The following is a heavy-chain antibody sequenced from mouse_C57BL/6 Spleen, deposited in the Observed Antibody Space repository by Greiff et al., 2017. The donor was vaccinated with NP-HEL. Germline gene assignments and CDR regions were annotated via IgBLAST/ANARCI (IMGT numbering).Heavy chain of an antibody. CDR3: ARMDYYGSSDGWLAY. Sequence: DVQLVESGGGLVKPGGSLKLSCAASGFTFSSYTMSWVRQTPEKRLEWVATISGGGGNTYYPDSVKGRFTISRDNAKNTLYLQMSSLRSEDTALYYCARMDYYGSSDGWLAYWGQGTLVTVSA. CDR1: GFTFSSYT. D-gene: IGHD1-1*01. CDR2: ISGGGGNT. V-gene: IGHV5-9*01. J-gene: IGHJ3*01.